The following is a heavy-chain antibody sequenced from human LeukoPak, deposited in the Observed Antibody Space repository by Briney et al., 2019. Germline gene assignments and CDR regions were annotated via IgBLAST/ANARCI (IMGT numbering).Heavy chain of an antibody. Sequence: GGSLRLSCAASGFTFSGYAMSWVRQAPGKGLEWVSAISGSGGSTYYADSVKGRFTISRDNSKNTLYLQMNSLRAEDTAVYYCTTTARGYYFDYWGQGTLVTVSS. CDR1: GFTFSGYA. D-gene: IGHD3-22*01. CDR3: TTTARGYYFDY. V-gene: IGHV3-23*01. CDR2: ISGSGGST. J-gene: IGHJ4*02.